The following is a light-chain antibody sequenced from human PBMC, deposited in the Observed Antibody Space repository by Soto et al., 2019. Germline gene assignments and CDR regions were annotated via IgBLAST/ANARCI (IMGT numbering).Light chain of an antibody. CDR2: GVS. V-gene: IGLV2-23*02. Sequence: QSALTQPASVSGSPGQSITISCSGTRSDIGSYNYVAWYQQFPGKTPKILIYGVSNRPSGVSSRFSGSKFGNTASLTISGLQAEDEADYYCCSYAGSFIFVFGTGTKLTVL. J-gene: IGLJ1*01. CDR1: RSDIGSYNY. CDR3: CSYAGSFIFV.